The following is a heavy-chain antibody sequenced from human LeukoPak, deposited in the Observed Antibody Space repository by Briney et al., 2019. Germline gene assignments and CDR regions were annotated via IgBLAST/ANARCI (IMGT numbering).Heavy chain of an antibody. CDR3: AKDRSSSWDPFDY. CDR2: ISGSGGST. D-gene: IGHD6-13*01. V-gene: IGHV3-23*01. CDR1: GFAFDTYG. Sequence: GGSLRLSCAASGFAFDTYGMTWARQAPGKGLEWVSGISGSGGSTYYVDSVKGRFTISRDNSKNTFVLQMNSLRADDTAVYYCAKDRSSSWDPFDYWGQGTLVTVSA. J-gene: IGHJ4*02.